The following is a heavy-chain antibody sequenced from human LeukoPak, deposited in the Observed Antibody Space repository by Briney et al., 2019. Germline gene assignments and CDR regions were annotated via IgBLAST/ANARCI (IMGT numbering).Heavy chain of an antibody. J-gene: IGHJ3*02. Sequence: SETLSLTCRVPGGSISGYYWSWIRQPAGKELEWIGRIFNSENTNYNASLKSRITMSVDTSKNQFSLKLSSVTAADTAVYYCARGHVPARSNAFDIWGQGTMVTVSS. CDR1: GGSISGYY. CDR2: IFNSENT. D-gene: IGHD2-2*01. V-gene: IGHV4-4*07. CDR3: ARGHVPARSNAFDI.